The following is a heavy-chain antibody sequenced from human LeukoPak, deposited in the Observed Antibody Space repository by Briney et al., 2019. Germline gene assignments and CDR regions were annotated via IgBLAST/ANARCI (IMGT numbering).Heavy chain of an antibody. CDR2: IKQDGSEK. CDR3: EREKLGEHILVADY. CDR1: GFTFISYW. Sequence: GGSLRLSCAASGFTFISYWMSWVRQAPGKGLEWVANIKQDGSEKYYVDSVKGRFTISRDKAKNSRYLQKNSVRAQTTALYYSEREKLGEHILVADYWRPGTMVTVSS. V-gene: IGHV3-7*01. D-gene: IGHD2-21*01. J-gene: IGHJ4*02.